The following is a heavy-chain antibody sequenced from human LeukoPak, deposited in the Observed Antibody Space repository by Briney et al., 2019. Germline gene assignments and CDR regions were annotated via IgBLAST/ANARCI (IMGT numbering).Heavy chain of an antibody. CDR2: ISSSSSYI. J-gene: IGHJ6*02. D-gene: IGHD6-19*01. CDR1: GFTFSSYR. V-gene: IGHV3-21*01. CDR3: ARVNQVAGSAYGMDV. Sequence: GGSLRLSCAASGFTFSSYRMNWVRQAPGKGLEWVSSISSSSSYIYYADSVKGRFTISRDNAKNSLYLQMNSLRAEDTAVYYCARVNQVAGSAYGMDVWGQGTTVTVSS.